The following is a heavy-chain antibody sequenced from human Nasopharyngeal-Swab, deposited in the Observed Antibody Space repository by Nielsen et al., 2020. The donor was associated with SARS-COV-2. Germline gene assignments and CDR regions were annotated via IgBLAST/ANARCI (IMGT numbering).Heavy chain of an antibody. J-gene: IGHJ5*02. D-gene: IGHD4-11*01. V-gene: IGHV3-7*01. CDR3: VRDDYTDYDNFFDP. Sequence: GGSLRLSCAGSGFTFSRHWMTWVRQARGEGLELVAKIKQDGSEKHYLDSVKGRFTISRDNDKNSVSLQMNSLRVEDTGIYYCVRDDYTDYDNFFDPWGQGTQVTVSS. CDR1: GFTFSRHW. CDR2: IKQDGSEK.